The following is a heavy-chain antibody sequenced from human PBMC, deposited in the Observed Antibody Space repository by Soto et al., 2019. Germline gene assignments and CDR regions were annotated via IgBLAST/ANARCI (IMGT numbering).Heavy chain of an antibody. CDR3: TTDLTSGYDFLSGYYLGHYGMDV. Sequence: GGSLRLSCAASGFTFSNAWMNWVRQAPGKGLEWVGRIKSKTDGGTTDYAAPVKGRFTISRDDSKNTLYLQMNSLKTEDTAVYYCTTDLTSGYDFLSGYYLGHYGMDVWGQGTTVTVS. V-gene: IGHV3-15*07. CDR1: GFTFSNAW. CDR2: IKSKTDGGTT. J-gene: IGHJ6*02. D-gene: IGHD3-3*01.